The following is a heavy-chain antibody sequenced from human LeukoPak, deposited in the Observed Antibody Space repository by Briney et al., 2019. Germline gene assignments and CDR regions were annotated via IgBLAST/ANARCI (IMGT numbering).Heavy chain of an antibody. D-gene: IGHD5-12*01. V-gene: IGHV3-23*01. CDR3: ARDSGWLRFHY. CDR1: GFTFSSYG. CDR2: ISGSGGST. J-gene: IGHJ4*02. Sequence: PGGSLRLSCAASGFTFSSYGMSWVRQAPGKGLEWVSAISGSGGSTYYADSVKGRFTISRDNSKNTLYLQMNSLRAEDTAVYYCARDSGWLRFHYWGQGTLVTVSS.